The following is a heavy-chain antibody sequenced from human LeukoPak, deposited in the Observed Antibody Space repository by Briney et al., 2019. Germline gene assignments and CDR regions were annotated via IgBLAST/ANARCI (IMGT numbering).Heavy chain of an antibody. J-gene: IGHJ4*02. D-gene: IGHD6-19*01. CDR3: AKGKSGWFFDC. Sequence: GESLKISCAASGFTFSSYAMNWVRQAPGKGLEWVSGISGSGGSTYYADSVKGRFSISRDNSNSTLYLQMNSLRAEDTAVYYCAKGKSGWFFDCWGQGTLVTVSS. CDR2: ISGSGGST. V-gene: IGHV3-23*01. CDR1: GFTFSSYA.